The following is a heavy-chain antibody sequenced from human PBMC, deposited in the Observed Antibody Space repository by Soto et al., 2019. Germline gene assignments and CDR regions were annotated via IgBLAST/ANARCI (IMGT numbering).Heavy chain of an antibody. CDR1: GFTFSNYA. V-gene: IGHV3-30-3*01. CDR2: LSDDGSNR. J-gene: IGHJ4*02. CDR3: ARDVVVMVAATREPIDY. D-gene: IGHD2-15*01. Sequence: PGGSLRLSCAASGFTFSNYAMHWVRQAPGKGLEWVAVLSDDGSNRYYADSVKGRFTISRDNSKNTLYLQMNSLRGEDTAMYYCARDVVVMVAATREPIDYWGQGPLVTVSS.